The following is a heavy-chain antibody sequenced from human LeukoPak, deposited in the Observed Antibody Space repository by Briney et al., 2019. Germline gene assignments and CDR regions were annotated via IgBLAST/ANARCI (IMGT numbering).Heavy chain of an antibody. J-gene: IGHJ4*02. V-gene: IGHV4-39*07. CDR1: GGSISSSSYY. CDR2: IYYSGST. Sequence: SETLSLTCTLSGGSISSSSYYWGWIRQPPGKGLEWIGGIYYSGSTYYNPSLKSRVTISVDTSKNQFSLKLSSVTAADTAVYYCATTRSGAYFDYWGQGTLVTVSS. CDR3: ATTRSGAYFDY. D-gene: IGHD1-26*01.